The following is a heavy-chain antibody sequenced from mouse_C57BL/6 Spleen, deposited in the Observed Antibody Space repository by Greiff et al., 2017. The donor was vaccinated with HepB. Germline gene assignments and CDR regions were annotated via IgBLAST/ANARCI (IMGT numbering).Heavy chain of an antibody. CDR1: GFTFSDYG. J-gene: IGHJ3*01. Sequence: DVMLVESGGGLVKPGGSLKLSCAASGFTFSDYGMHWVRQAPEKGLEWVAYISSGSSTIYYADTVKGRFTISRDNAKNTLFLQMTSLRSEDTAMYYCARDGQLKAWFAYWGQGTLVTVSA. CDR3: ARDGQLKAWFAY. D-gene: IGHD3-2*02. CDR2: ISSGSSTI. V-gene: IGHV5-17*01.